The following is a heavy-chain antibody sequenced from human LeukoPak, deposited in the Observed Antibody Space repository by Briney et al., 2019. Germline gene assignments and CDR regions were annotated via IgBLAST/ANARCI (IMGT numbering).Heavy chain of an antibody. J-gene: IGHJ4*02. Sequence: PGGSLRLSCAASGFTFSSYWMHWVRHAPGKGLVWVSRINSDGSSTDYADSVKGRFIISRDNAKNTLYLQMNSLRAEDTAVYYFARDLITVAGGGVAPGFDYWGQGTLVTVSS. V-gene: IGHV3-74*01. CDR3: ARDLITVAGGGVAPGFDY. D-gene: IGHD6-19*01. CDR1: GFTFSSYW. CDR2: INSDGSST.